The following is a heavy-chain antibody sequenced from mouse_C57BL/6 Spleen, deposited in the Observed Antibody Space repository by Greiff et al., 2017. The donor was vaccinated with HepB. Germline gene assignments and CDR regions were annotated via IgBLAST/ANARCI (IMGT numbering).Heavy chain of an antibody. Sequence: EVRWVESEGGLVQPGSSMKLSCTASGFTFSDYYMAWVRQVPEKGLEWVANINYDGSSTYYLNSLRSRFIISSENAKNILYRHMSSLKSEDTATYYCERDPYSLGYFDYWGQSTTLTVSS. D-gene: IGHD2-10*02. CDR3: ERDPYSLGYFDY. CDR1: GFTFSDYY. J-gene: IGHJ2*01. CDR2: INYDGSST. V-gene: IGHV5-16*01.